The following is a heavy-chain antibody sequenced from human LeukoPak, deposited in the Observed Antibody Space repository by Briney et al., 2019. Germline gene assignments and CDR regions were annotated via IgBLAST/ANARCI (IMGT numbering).Heavy chain of an antibody. J-gene: IGHJ4*02. V-gene: IGHV3-9*01. D-gene: IGHD3-10*01. CDR3: ARGVTYYYGSGSPYYFDY. CDR1: GFTFDDYA. Sequence: SLRLSCAASGFTFDDYAMHWVRQAPGKGLEWVSGISRNGGSIGYADSVKGRFTISRDNAKNSLYLQMNSLRAEDTALYYCARGVTYYYGSGSPYYFDYWGQGTLVTVSS. CDR2: ISRNGGSI.